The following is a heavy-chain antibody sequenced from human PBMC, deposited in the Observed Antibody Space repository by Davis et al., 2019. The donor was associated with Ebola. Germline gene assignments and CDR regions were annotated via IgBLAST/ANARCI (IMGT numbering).Heavy chain of an antibody. J-gene: IGHJ5*02. CDR1: GGSISSGGYY. CDR2: IYYSGST. CDR3: ARGDAGSWWNWFDP. D-gene: IGHD6-13*01. V-gene: IGHV4-31*03. Sequence: SETLSLTCTVSGGSISSGGYYWSWIRQHPGKGLEWIGYIYYSGSTYYNPSLKSRVTISVDTSKNQFSLKLSSVTAADTAVYYCARGDAGSWWNWFDPWGQGTLVTVSS.